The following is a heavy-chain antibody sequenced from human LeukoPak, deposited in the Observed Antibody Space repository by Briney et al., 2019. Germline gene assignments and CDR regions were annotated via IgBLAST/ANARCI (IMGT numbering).Heavy chain of an antibody. J-gene: IGHJ4*02. D-gene: IGHD5-24*01. CDR1: GLFLRFL. Sequence: GGSESLSCGPWGLFLRFLDALGPPDARGEGVVGLGFIRYDGNNKYYADSVRGRFTISRDNSKNTLYLQMNSLRAEDTAVYYCAKDLQMATITPFDYWGQGTLVTVSS. V-gene: IGHV3-30*02. CDR2: IRYDGNNK. CDR3: AKDLQMATITPFDY.